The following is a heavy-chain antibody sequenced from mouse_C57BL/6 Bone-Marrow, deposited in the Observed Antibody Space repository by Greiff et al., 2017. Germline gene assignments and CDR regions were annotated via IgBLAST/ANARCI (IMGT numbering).Heavy chain of an antibody. CDR2: ISSGGDYI. V-gene: IGHV5-9-1*02. CDR1: GFTFSSYA. J-gene: IGHJ3*01. CDR3: TRDGDFERFAY. D-gene: IGHD2-3*01. Sequence: EVMLVESGEGLVKPGGSLKLSCAASGFTFSSYAMSWVRQTPEKRLEWVAYISSGGDYIYYADTVKGRFTISRDNARNTLYLQMSSLKSEDTAMYYCTRDGDFERFAYWGQGTLVTVSA.